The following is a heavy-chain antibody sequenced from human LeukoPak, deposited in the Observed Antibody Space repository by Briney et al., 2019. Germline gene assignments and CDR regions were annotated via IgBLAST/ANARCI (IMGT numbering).Heavy chain of an antibody. V-gene: IGHV1-46*01. CDR2: INPSGGST. CDR1: GYTFTSYY. Sequence: ASVKVSCKASGYTFTSYYMHWVRQAPGQGLEWMGIINPSGGSTSYAQKFQGRVTITADKSTSTAYMELSSLRSEDTAVYYCARSPSYYDSSGYNAFDIWGQGTMVTVSS. CDR3: ARSPSYYDSSGYNAFDI. J-gene: IGHJ3*02. D-gene: IGHD3-22*01.